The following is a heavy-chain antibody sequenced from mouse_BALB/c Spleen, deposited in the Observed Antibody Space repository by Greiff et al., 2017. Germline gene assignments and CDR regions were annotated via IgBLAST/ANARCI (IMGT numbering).Heavy chain of an antibody. CDR3: ARENDYDDGAWFAY. J-gene: IGHJ3*01. Sequence: VQGVESGPGLVAPSQSLSITCTVSGFSLTGYGVNWVRQPPGKGLEWLGMIWGDGSTDYNSALKSRLSISKDNSKSQVFLKMNSLQTDDTARYYCARENDYDDGAWFAYWGQGTLVTVSA. V-gene: IGHV2-6-7*01. CDR2: IWGDGST. D-gene: IGHD2-4*01. CDR1: GFSLTGYG.